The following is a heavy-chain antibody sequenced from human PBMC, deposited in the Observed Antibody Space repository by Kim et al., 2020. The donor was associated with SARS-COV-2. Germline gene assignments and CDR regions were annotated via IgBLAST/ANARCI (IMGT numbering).Heavy chain of an antibody. CDR2: INPNSGGT. V-gene: IGHV1-2*02. Sequence: ASVKVSCKASGYTFTGYYMHWVRQAPGQGLEWMGWINPNSGGTNYAQKFQGSVTMTRDTSISTAYMELSRLRSDDTAVYYCARDTPSYQLLYPHYYYYMDVWGKGTTVTVSS. CDR1: GYTFTGYY. D-gene: IGHD2-2*02. CDR3: ARDTPSYQLLYPHYYYYMDV. J-gene: IGHJ6*03.